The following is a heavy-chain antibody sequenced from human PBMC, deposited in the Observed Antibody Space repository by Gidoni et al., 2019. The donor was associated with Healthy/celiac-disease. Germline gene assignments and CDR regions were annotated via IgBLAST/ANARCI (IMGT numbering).Heavy chain of an antibody. V-gene: IGHV3-30-3*01. CDR3: ARASYYDSSGYRIPLDY. CDR1: GFTFSSYA. Sequence: QVQLVESGGGVVQPGRSLRLCCAASGFTFSSYASHWVRQAPGKGLEWVAVISYDGSNKYYADSVKGRFTISSDNSKNTLYLQMNSLRAEDTAVYYCARASYYDSSGYRIPLDYWGQGTLVTVSS. CDR2: ISYDGSNK. J-gene: IGHJ4*02. D-gene: IGHD3-22*01.